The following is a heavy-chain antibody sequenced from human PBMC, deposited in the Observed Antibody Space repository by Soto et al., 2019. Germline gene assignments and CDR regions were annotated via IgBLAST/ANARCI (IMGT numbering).Heavy chain of an antibody. J-gene: IGHJ4*02. CDR1: GGSISSYY. Sequence: PSETLSLTCTVSGGSISSYYWSWIRQPPGKGLEWIGYIYYSGSTNYNPSLKSRVTISVDTSKNQFSLKLSSVTAADTAVYYCARAGLGANWGFDYWGQGTLVTVPQ. V-gene: IGHV4-59*01. CDR2: IYYSGST. D-gene: IGHD7-27*01. CDR3: ARAGLGANWGFDY.